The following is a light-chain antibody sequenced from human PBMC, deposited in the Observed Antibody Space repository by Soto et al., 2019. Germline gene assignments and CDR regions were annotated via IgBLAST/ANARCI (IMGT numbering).Light chain of an antibody. CDR3: QHSYSTRWT. CDR1: QSISSY. CDR2: AAS. J-gene: IGKJ1*01. V-gene: IGKV1-39*01. Sequence: DIQMTQSPSSLSASVGDRVTITCRASQSISSYLNWFQQKPGKAPKLLIYAASSLQSGVPSRFSGSGSGTDFTVTINRLQPEDCATYYCQHSYSTRWTCGQGTKVEIK.